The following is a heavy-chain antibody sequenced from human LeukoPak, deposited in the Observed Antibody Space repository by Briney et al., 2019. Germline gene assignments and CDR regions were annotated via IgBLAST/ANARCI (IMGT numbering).Heavy chain of an antibody. CDR2: IYYSGST. J-gene: IGHJ1*01. D-gene: IGHD3-3*01. V-gene: IGHV4-30-4*08. Sequence: PSQTLSLTCTVSSDSISSGDYYWNWIRQPPGKGLEWIGYIYYSGSTYYNPSLKSRVTISVDTSKNQFSLKLSSVTAADTAVYYCARSPSRYDFWSGDPEYFQHWGQGTLVTVSS. CDR3: ARSPSRYDFWSGDPEYFQH. CDR1: SDSISSGDYY.